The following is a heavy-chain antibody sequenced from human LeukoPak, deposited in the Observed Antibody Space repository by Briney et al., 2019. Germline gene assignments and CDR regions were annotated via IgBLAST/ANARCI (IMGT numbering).Heavy chain of an antibody. CDR1: GDSVSSNSAA. Sequence: SQTLSLTCAISGDSVSSNSAAWNWIRQSQSRGLEWLGKTYYRSKWYNDYAASMKSRITINPDTSKNHLSLQLNSVTPEDTAVYYCARSVNAGCLDYWGQGALVTVSS. CDR3: ARSVNAGCLDY. V-gene: IGHV6-1*01. J-gene: IGHJ4*02. CDR2: TYYRSKWYN. D-gene: IGHD4-23*01.